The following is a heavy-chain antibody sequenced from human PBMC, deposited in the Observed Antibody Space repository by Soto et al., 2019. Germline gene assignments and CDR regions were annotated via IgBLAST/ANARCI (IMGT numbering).Heavy chain of an antibody. CDR1: GFSVSSNY. J-gene: IGHJ4*02. Sequence: LRLSCAASGFSVSSNYMNWVRQAPGKGLEWISVIYSAGNTYYADSMKGRFTISRDNSKNTVYLQMNSLRAEDTAIYYCARDNSSGWYYFDLWGQGTQVTVSS. V-gene: IGHV3-53*01. D-gene: IGHD6-19*01. CDR2: IYSAGNT. CDR3: ARDNSSGWYYFDL.